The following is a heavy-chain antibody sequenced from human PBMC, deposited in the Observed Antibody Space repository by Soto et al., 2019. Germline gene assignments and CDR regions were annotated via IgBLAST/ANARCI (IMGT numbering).Heavy chain of an antibody. CDR1: GDSIIGIYH. V-gene: IGHV4-38-2*02. CDR3: AREANYDILTGGAFDI. Sequence: PSETLSLTCAVSGDSIIGIYHWAWIRQSPGRGLEWIASIYHTGTTYYTPSLESRVTISVDTSKNQFSLKLSSVTAADTAVYYCAREANYDILTGGAFDIWGQGTMVTVSS. CDR2: IYHTGTT. D-gene: IGHD3-9*01. J-gene: IGHJ3*02.